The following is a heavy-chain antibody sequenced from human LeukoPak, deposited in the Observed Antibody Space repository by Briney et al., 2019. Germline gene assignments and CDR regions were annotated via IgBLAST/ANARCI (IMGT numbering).Heavy chain of an antibody. D-gene: IGHD1-7*01. CDR3: ARDLRGTTGAFDI. CDR2: IYYSGST. J-gene: IGHJ3*02. Sequence: PSETLSLTCTVSGGSISSYYWSWIRQPPGKGLEWIGYIYYSGSTNYNPSLKSRVTISVDTSKNQFSLKLSSVTAADTAVYYCARDLRGTTGAFDIWGQGTMVIVSS. CDR1: GGSISSYY. V-gene: IGHV4-59*01.